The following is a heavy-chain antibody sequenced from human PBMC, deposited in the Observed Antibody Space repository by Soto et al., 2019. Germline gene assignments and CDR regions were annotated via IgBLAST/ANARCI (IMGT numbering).Heavy chain of an antibody. J-gene: IGHJ6*02. CDR3: ARHLIIAARLSSYYYYYYGMDV. V-gene: IGHV4-39*01. CDR1: GGSISSSSYY. D-gene: IGHD6-6*01. CDR2: IYYSGST. Sequence: QLQLQESGPGLVKPSETLSLTCTVSGGSISSSSYYWGWIRQPPGKGLEWIGSIYYSGSTYYNPFLKSRVTISVETSKYQFSLKLSSVTAADTAVYYCARHLIIAARLSSYYYYYYGMDVWGQGTTVTVSS.